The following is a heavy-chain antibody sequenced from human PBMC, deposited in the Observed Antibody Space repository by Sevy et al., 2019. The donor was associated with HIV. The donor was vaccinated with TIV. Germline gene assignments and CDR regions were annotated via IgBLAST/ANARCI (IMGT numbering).Heavy chain of an antibody. CDR2: ISTSGST. D-gene: IGHD3-16*01. CDR3: ARDGGSGYGLDV. J-gene: IGHJ6*02. V-gene: IGHV4-61*02. Sequence: SETLSLTCTVSDGSISGDSFYWTWIRQSAGKGLEWIGRISTSGSTKYNPSLKSRVSMSLETSENHFSLTLTSVTAADTAVYYCARDGGSGYGLDVWGQGTSVTVSS. CDR1: DGSISGDSFY.